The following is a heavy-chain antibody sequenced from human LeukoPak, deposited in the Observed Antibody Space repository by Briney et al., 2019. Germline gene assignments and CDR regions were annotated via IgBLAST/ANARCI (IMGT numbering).Heavy chain of an antibody. CDR1: GFTFSSYW. D-gene: IGHD3-22*01. J-gene: IGHJ4*02. CDR2: ISSSGSTK. Sequence: GGSLRLSCAASGFTFSSYWMSWIRQAPGKGLEWVSYISSSGSTKYSADSVKGRFTISRDNAKNSLYLQMNSLRAEDTAVYYCARTRKNYYDSSGLFDYWGQGTLVAVSS. V-gene: IGHV3-11*01. CDR3: ARTRKNYYDSSGLFDY.